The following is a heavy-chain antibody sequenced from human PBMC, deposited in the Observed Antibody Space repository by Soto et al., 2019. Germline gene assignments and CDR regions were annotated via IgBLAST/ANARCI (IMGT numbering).Heavy chain of an antibody. Sequence: LSLTCSVSGGSASNKTYYWSLIRQPPGKRLEWIGYVYYSGTTNYNPSLKSRVTISVDLSKNQFSLRLSSVTTADTALYYCARTTAVPNTLRSRYFFDYWGQGTLVTVSS. D-gene: IGHD4-17*01. CDR3: ARTTAVPNTLRSRYFFDY. CDR2: VYYSGTT. V-gene: IGHV4-61*01. CDR1: GGSASNKTYY. J-gene: IGHJ4*02.